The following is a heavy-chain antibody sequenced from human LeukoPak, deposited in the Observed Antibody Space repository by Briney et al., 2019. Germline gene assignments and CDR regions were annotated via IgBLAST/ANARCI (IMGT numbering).Heavy chain of an antibody. V-gene: IGHV4-31*03. CDR3: SRGLDSRKLGY. Sequence: PSETLSLTCTVSGASFSSGDQYWNWIRQSPGKGLEWIGSLHPSGNLYNNPSLESRVTMSVDTSKNQFSLNLNSMTAADTAVYFCSRGLDSRKLGYWGQGTLVTVSS. CDR2: LHPSGNL. J-gene: IGHJ4*02. CDR1: GASFSSGDQY. D-gene: IGHD3-22*01.